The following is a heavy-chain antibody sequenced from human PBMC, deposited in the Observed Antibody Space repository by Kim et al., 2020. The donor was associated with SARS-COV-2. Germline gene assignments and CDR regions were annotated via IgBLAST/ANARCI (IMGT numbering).Heavy chain of an antibody. V-gene: IGHV4-59*13. CDR3: AREGRGSSWYLNWFDP. J-gene: IGHJ5*02. CDR2: IYYSGST. Sequence: SETLSLTCTVSGGSISSYYWSWIRQPPGKGLEWIGYIYYSGSTNYNPSLKSRVTISVDTSKNQFSLKLSSVTTADTAVYYCAREGRGSSWYLNWFDPWGQGTLVTVSS. CDR1: GGSISSYY. D-gene: IGHD6-13*01.